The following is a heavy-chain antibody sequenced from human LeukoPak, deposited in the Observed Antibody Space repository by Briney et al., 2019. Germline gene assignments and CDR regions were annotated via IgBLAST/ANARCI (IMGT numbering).Heavy chain of an antibody. Sequence: GGSLRLSCAASGFTFSSYSMNWVRQAPGKGLEWVSSISSSSSYIYYADSVKGRFTISRDNAKNSLYLQMNSLRAEDTAVNYCARDGDFWSHPYWGQGTLVTVSS. J-gene: IGHJ4*02. D-gene: IGHD3-3*01. CDR1: GFTFSSYS. CDR2: ISSSSSYI. V-gene: IGHV3-21*01. CDR3: ARDGDFWSHPY.